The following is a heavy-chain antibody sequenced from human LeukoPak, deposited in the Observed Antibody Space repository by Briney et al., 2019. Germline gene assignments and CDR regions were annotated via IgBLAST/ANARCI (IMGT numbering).Heavy chain of an antibody. CDR1: GYTFTSYY. CDR3: ASRRSSSWYPDYYYYMDV. CDR2: INPSGGST. D-gene: IGHD6-13*01. Sequence: ASVKVSCKASGYTFTSYYMHWVRQAPGQGLEWMGIINPSGGSTSYAQKFQGRVTITADKSTSTAYMELSSLRSEDTAVYYCASRRSSSWYPDYYYYMDVWGKGTTVTISS. V-gene: IGHV1-46*01. J-gene: IGHJ6*03.